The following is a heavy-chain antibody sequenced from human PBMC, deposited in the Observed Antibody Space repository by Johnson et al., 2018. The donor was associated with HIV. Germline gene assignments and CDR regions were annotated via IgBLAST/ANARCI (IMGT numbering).Heavy chain of an antibody. CDR1: GFTVSSNY. V-gene: IGHV3-53*01. J-gene: IGHJ3*02. CDR2: IYSGGST. D-gene: IGHD3-22*01. CDR3: TTDGITLIVVSPGAFDI. Sequence: VQLVESGGGLIQPGGSLRLSCAASGFTVSSNYMSWVRQAPGKGLEWVSVIYSGGSTYYADSVKGRFTISRDDSKNTLYLQMNSLKTEDTAVYYCTTDGITLIVVSPGAFDIWGQGTMVTVSS.